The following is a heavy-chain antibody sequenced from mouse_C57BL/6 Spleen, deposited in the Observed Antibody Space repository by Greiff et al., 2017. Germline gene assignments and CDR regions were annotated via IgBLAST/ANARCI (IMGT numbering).Heavy chain of an antibody. J-gene: IGHJ3*01. D-gene: IGHD2-12*01. V-gene: IGHV1-52*01. CDR2: IDPSDSET. CDR3: ARGGCYDWGFAY. Sequence: QVQLQQPGAELVRPGSSVKLSCKASGYTFTSYWMHWVKQRPIQGLEWIGNIDPSDSETHYNQKFKDKATLTVDKSSSTAYMQLSCLTSEDSAVYYCARGGCYDWGFAYWGQGTLVTVSA. CDR1: GYTFTSYW.